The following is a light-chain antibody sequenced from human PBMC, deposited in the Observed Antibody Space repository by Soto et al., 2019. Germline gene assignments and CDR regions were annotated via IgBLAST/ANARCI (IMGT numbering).Light chain of an antibody. J-gene: IGKJ2*03. CDR2: GAS. Sequence: EIVMTQSPATLSVSPGERAALYCRASQSVRTNVAWYQQKPGQAPRLLISGASTRASGIPDRFSGSGSATEFTLTVSSLQSEDFAVYYCQHYDNWPPLFSFGQGTKLEIK. CDR1: QSVRTN. CDR3: QHYDNWPPLFS. V-gene: IGKV3-15*01.